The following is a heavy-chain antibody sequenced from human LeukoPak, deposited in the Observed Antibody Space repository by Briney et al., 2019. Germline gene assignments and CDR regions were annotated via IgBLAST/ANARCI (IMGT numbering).Heavy chain of an antibody. CDR1: GFTSSDHY. Sequence: GSLRLSCAASGFTSSDHYIDWVRQAPGKGLEWIGFIRRRANDGTTEYAASVKGRFTMSRDDSKSIVYLQMNGLQTEDTALYYCTRADGDYDHHFFDYWGQGTQVIVSS. V-gene: IGHV3-49*04. J-gene: IGHJ4*02. CDR3: TRADGDYDHHFFDY. D-gene: IGHD4-17*01. CDR2: IRRRANDGTT.